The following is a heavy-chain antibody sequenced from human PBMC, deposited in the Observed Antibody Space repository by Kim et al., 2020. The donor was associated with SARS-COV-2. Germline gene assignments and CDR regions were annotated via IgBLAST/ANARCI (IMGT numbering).Heavy chain of an antibody. V-gene: IGHV3-74*01. J-gene: IGHJ6*02. D-gene: IGHD3-3*02. CDR3: VRDSYIRNIYYGMDV. Sequence: DSVKGRFTISRDNAKNTPYRQMNSLRAEDTAVYYCVRDSYIRNIYYGMDVWGQGTTVSVS.